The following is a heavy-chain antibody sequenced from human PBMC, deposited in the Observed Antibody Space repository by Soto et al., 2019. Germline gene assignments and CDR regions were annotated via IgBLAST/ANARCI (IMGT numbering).Heavy chain of an antibody. CDR1: GYTFTSYY. Sequence: ASVKVSCKASGYTFTSYYMPWVRPAPGQGLEWMGIINPSGGSTSYAQKCQGRVTMTRDTSTSTGYMERSSLRSEDTAVYYCARAGPGGNPVNYYYYGMVVWGQGTRVTAP. J-gene: IGHJ6*02. CDR3: ARAGPGGNPVNYYYYGMVV. CDR2: INPSGGST. D-gene: IGHD2-15*01. V-gene: IGHV1-46*01.